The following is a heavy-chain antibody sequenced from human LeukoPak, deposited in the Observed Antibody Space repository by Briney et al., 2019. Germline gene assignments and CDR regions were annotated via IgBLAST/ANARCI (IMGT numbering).Heavy chain of an antibody. V-gene: IGHV3-74*01. Sequence: GGSLRLSCAASGLTLSPYWMHWVRQAPGKGLVWVSHISTDGTATTYADSVKGRFTISRDNAKSTLYLQTNSLRAEDTAVYYCVRDSNLSFDYWGQGSLVTVSS. CDR2: ISTDGTAT. J-gene: IGHJ4*02. CDR3: VRDSNLSFDY. D-gene: IGHD1-14*01. CDR1: GLTLSPYW.